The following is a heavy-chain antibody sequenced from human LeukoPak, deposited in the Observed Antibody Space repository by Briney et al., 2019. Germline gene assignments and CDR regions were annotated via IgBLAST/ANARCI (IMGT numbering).Heavy chain of an antibody. J-gene: IGHJ4*02. CDR2: IKQDGSEK. D-gene: IGHD1-26*01. Sequence: PGGSLRLSCAASGFTFSSYWMSWVRQAPGKGLEWVANIKQDGSEKYYVDSVKGRFTISRDNAKNSLYLQMNSLRAEDTAVYHCARAMVGATWYYFDYWGQGTLVTVSS. CDR3: ARAMVGATWYYFDY. CDR1: GFTFSSYW. V-gene: IGHV3-7*03.